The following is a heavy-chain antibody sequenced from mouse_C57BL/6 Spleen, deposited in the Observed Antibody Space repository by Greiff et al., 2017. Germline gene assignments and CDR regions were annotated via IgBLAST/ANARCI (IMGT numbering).Heavy chain of an antibody. CDR2: IYPGDGDT. V-gene: IGHV1-82*01. Sequence: QVQLKESGPELVKPGASVKISCKASGYAFSSSWMNWVKQRPGKGLEWIGRIYPGDGDTNYNGKFKGKATLTADKSSSTAYMQLSSLTSEDSAVYFCARSDYYGSRWYFDVWGTGTTVTVSS. CDR1: GYAFSSSW. D-gene: IGHD1-1*01. J-gene: IGHJ1*03. CDR3: ARSDYYGSRWYFDV.